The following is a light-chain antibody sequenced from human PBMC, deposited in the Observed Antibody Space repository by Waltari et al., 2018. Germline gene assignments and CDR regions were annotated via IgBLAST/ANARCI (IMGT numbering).Light chain of an antibody. CDR3: QQYGSSPPRT. Sequence: EIALTQSPGTLSLSPGDRATLSRRASQSVSSSYLAWYQQKPGQAPRLLIYGASSRATGIPDRFSGSGSGTDFTLTISRLEPEDFAVYYCQQYGSSPPRTFGPGTKVDIK. CDR1: QSVSSSY. CDR2: GAS. V-gene: IGKV3-20*01. J-gene: IGKJ3*01.